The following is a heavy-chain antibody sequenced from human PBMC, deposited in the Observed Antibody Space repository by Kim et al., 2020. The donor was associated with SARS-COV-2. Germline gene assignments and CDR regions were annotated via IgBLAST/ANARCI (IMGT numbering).Heavy chain of an antibody. J-gene: IGHJ6*02. CDR3: ARSIAGSYYYGMDV. Sequence: GGSLRLSCAASGFTFSSYAMHWVRQAPGKGLEWVAVISYDGSNKYYADSVKGRFTISRDNSKNTLYLQMNSVRAEDTAVYYCARSIAGSYYYGMDVWGQGTTVTVSS. CDR2: ISYDGSNK. V-gene: IGHV3-30-3*01. CDR1: GFTFSSYA. D-gene: IGHD6-6*01.